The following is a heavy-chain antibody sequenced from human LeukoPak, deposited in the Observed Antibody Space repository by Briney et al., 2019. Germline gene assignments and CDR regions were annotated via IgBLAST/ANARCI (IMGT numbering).Heavy chain of an antibody. V-gene: IGHV1-69*01. CDR2: IIPIFGTA. CDR1: GGTFSSHA. D-gene: IGHD1-26*01. CDR3: ARVNYRTYYFDY. J-gene: IGHJ4*02. Sequence: SVKVSCKASGGTFSSHAISWVRQAPGQGLEWMGGIIPIFGTANYAQKFQGRVTITADESTSTAYMELSSLRSEDTAVYYCARVNYRTYYFDYWGQGTLVTVSP.